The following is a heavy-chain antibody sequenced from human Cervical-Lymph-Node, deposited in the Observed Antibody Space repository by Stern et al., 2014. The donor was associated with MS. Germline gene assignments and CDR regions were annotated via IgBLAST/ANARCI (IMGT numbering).Heavy chain of an antibody. CDR1: GGTLRNYG. CDR2: IIPMFGTV. D-gene: IGHD4-17*01. Sequence: QVQLVQSGAEVKKPGASVKVSCKASGGTLRNYGISWVRQAPGQGLEWMGGIIPMFGTVNYAQKFQGRVTITADDSTNTVYMDLSSLRSEDTAVYYCARDGDSPILGLDVWGQGTTVTVSS. J-gene: IGHJ6*02. CDR3: ARDGDSPILGLDV. V-gene: IGHV1-69*01.